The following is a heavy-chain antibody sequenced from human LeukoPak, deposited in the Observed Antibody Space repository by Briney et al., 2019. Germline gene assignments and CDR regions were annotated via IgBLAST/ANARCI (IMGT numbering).Heavy chain of an antibody. CDR1: GFPFSSYW. CDR2: IKQDGSKK. D-gene: IGHD5-24*01. J-gene: IGHJ4*02. Sequence: GGSLRFSCVASGFPFSSYWMTWVRQAPGKGLERVANIKQDGSKKSYVDSVKGRFTISRDNAKNSLYLQMNSLRAEDTAIYYCTRVGYIDEGIDYWGQGTLVTVSS. V-gene: IGHV3-7*04. CDR3: TRVGYIDEGIDY.